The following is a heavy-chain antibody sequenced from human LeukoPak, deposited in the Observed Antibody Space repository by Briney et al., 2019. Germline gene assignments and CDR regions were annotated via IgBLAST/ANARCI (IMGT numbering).Heavy chain of an antibody. CDR1: GYSFTSYW. Sequence: PGESLNISCQGSGYSFTSYWISWVRQMPGNSLEWMGSIDPSDSYTNYSPSFHGHVTISADKSISTAYLQWSSLKASDTAMYYCAILGYCSGGSCQYYFDYWGQGTLVTVSS. J-gene: IGHJ4*02. D-gene: IGHD2-15*01. CDR2: IDPSDSYT. V-gene: IGHV5-10-1*01. CDR3: AILGYCSGGSCQYYFDY.